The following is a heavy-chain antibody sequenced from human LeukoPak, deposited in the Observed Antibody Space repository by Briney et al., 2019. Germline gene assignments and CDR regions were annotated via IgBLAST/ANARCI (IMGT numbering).Heavy chain of an antibody. J-gene: IGHJ4*02. CDR3: ARRFNSVWYFDY. CDR2: IYYSGTT. CDR1: GGSISSYY. Sequence: SETLSLTCTVSGGSISSYYWSWIRQPPGKGLEWIGYIYYSGTTNYNPSLKSRVTISVDTSKNQFSLRLNSVTAADTAVYFCARRFNSVWYFDYWGQGTLVTVSS. D-gene: IGHD6-19*01. V-gene: IGHV4-59*08.